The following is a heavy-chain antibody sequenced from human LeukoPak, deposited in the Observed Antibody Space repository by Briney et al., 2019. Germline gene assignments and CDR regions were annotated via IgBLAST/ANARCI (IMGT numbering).Heavy chain of an antibody. V-gene: IGHV4-4*07. J-gene: IGHJ6*02. CDR3: ARDLIYYYGSGSYPFVYYGMDV. CDR2: IYTSGST. D-gene: IGHD3-10*01. CDR1: GGSISSYC. Sequence: PSETLPLTCTVSGGSISSYCWSWIRQPAGKGLEWIGRIYTSGSTNYNTSLKSRVTMSVDTSKNQFSLKLSSVTAADTAVYYCARDLIYYYGSGSYPFVYYGMDVWGQGTTVTVSS.